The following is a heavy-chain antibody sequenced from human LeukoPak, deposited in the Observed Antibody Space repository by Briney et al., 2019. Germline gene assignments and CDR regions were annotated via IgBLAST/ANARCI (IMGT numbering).Heavy chain of an antibody. V-gene: IGHV1-2*02. CDR1: GYTFTGYY. CDR2: INPNSGGT. Sequence: ASVKVSCKASGYTFTGYYMHWVRQAPGQGLEWMGWINPNSGGTNYAQKFQGRVTMTRDTSISTAYMELSRLRSDDTAVYYCARGRSKAAPNGPRLTYYMDVWGKGTTVTVSS. D-gene: IGHD6-6*01. CDR3: ARGRSKAAPNGPRLTYYMDV. J-gene: IGHJ6*03.